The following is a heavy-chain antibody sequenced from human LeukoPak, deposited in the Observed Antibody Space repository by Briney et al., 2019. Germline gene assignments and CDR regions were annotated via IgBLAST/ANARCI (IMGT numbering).Heavy chain of an antibody. D-gene: IGHD2-8*01. V-gene: IGHV3-30*18. CDR3: AKSPQGSMLEDYFDY. CDR1: GITFSSYG. CDR2: ISYDGSNK. Sequence: TGGPKRLSCAATGITFSSYGMDWVSQAPGKGLEWVAVISYDGSNKYYADSVKGRFTISRDNSKNTLYLQMNSLRAEDTAVYYCAKSPQGSMLEDYFDYWGQGTLVTVSS. J-gene: IGHJ4*02.